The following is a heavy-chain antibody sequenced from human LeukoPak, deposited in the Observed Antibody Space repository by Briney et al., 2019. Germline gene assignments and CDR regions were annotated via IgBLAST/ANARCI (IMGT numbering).Heavy chain of an antibody. V-gene: IGHV3-30-3*01. CDR2: KSYDGSNK. CDR3: ARDQKRSSVAERGY. Sequence: GGSLRLSCAASGFTFSSYAMHRVRQAPGKGLEWVAVKSYDGSNKYYADSVKGRFTISRDNSKNTLYLQMNSLRAEDTAVYYCARDQKRSSVAERGYWGQGTLVTVSS. CDR1: GFTFSSYA. D-gene: IGHD6-19*01. J-gene: IGHJ4*02.